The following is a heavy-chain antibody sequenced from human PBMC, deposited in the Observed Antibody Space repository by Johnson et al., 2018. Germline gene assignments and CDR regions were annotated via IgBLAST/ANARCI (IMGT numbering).Heavy chain of an antibody. Sequence: QVQLVESGGGVVQPGRSXRLSCAASGFTFSSYAMHWVRQAPGQGLEWVAVISYDGSNKNYADSVKGRFTISRDNSKNTLYLQMNSLRAEDTAGYYCARGYCSSTSCYAYYYYYMDVWGKGTTVTVSS. D-gene: IGHD2-2*01. CDR3: ARGYCSSTSCYAYYYYYMDV. J-gene: IGHJ6*03. CDR2: ISYDGSNK. V-gene: IGHV3-30-3*01. CDR1: GFTFSSYA.